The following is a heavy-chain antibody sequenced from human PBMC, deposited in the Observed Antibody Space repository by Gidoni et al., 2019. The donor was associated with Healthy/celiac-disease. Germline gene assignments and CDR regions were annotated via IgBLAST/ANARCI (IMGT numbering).Heavy chain of an antibody. CDR2: IFPIFGKA. V-gene: IGHV1-69*01. Sequence: QVQLVQSGAEVKTPGSSVTVSCKASGGTFSSYAISWVRQAPGQGLEWMGGIFPIFGKANYEQKFQGRVTITADESTSTAYMELSSLRSEDTAVYYCARGDDSGYINQFDYWGQGTLVTVSS. D-gene: IGHD5-12*01. CDR3: ARGDDSGYINQFDY. CDR1: GGTFSSYA. J-gene: IGHJ4*02.